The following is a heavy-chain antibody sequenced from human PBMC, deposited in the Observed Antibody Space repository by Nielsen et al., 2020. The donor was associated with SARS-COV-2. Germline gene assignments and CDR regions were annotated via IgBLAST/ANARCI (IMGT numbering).Heavy chain of an antibody. J-gene: IGHJ4*02. D-gene: IGHD3-10*01. CDR1: GFIFSSYE. Sequence: GGSLRLSCAASGFIFSSYEMNWVRQAPGKGLEWVSYISSSGSAKYYADSVKGRFTISRDNSKNILYLQMNNLRAEDTAVYYCVKDGAYYGVRGVVHFGYGGRGNLVTVSS. CDR3: VKDGAYYGVRGVVHFGY. V-gene: IGHV3-48*03. CDR2: ISSSGSAK.